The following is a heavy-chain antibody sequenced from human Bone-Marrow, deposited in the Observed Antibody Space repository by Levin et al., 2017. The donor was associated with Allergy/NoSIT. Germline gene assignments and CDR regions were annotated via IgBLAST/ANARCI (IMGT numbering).Heavy chain of an antibody. CDR3: ARDLLLWFGELRRWFDP. Sequence: GGSLRLSCKASGGTFSSYTISWVRQAPGQGLEWMGRIIPILGIANYAQKFQGRVTITADKSTSTAYMELSSLRSEDTAVYYCARDLLLWFGELRRWFDPWGQGTLVTVSS. J-gene: IGHJ5*02. V-gene: IGHV1-69*04. CDR2: IIPILGIA. D-gene: IGHD3-10*01. CDR1: GGTFSSYT.